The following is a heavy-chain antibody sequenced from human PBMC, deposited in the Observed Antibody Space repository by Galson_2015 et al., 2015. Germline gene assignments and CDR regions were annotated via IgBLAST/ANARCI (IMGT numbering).Heavy chain of an antibody. V-gene: IGHV3-23*01. Sequence: LRLSCAASGFTFSSYAMNWVRQAPGKGLEWVSAISGGGATTYSADSVEGRFTISRDNSKNMLYLQMSGLRADDTAVYYCAKGSETGIITPRDNWGQGTLVIVSS. CDR1: GFTFSSYA. CDR2: ISGGGATT. D-gene: IGHD3-16*01. CDR3: AKGSETGIITPRDN. J-gene: IGHJ4*02.